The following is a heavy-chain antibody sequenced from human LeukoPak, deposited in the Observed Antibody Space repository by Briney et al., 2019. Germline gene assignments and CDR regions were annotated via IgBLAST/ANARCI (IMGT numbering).Heavy chain of an antibody. D-gene: IGHD6-13*01. V-gene: IGHV3-53*01. J-gene: IGHJ4*02. Sequence: PGESLRLSCAASGFTVSSNYMSWVRQTPGKGPEWVSVIYRGGSTYYADSVKGRFTISRDNSKNTLYLQMNSLRAEDTAVYYCPREFPEYSSSWYGYFDYWGQGTLVTVSS. CDR1: GFTVSSNY. CDR3: PREFPEYSSSWYGYFDY. CDR2: IYRGGST.